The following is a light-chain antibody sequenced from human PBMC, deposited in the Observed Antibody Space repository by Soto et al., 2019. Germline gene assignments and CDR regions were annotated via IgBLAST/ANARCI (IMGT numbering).Light chain of an antibody. CDR2: DTS. J-gene: IGKJ4*01. V-gene: IGKV3-20*01. CDR3: QHYGSSPT. CDR1: QSLSSNF. Sequence: EIVLTQSPGTPSFSPGESATLSCTASQSLSSNFLAWYQQKPGQAPRLLIYDTSSRATGIPDRFSGSGSGTDFTLTISGLGPEDFAVYSCQHYGSSPTFGGGTKVDIK.